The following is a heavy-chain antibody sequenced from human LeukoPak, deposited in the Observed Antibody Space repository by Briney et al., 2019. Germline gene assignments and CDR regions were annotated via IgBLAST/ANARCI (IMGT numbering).Heavy chain of an antibody. CDR1: GGSISSYY. CDR2: IYYSGST. D-gene: IGHD3-22*01. V-gene: IGHV4-59*01. Sequence: SETLSLTCTVSGGSISSYYWSWIRQPPGKGLEWIGYIYYSGSTNYNPSLKSRVTISVDTSKNQFSLKLSSVTAADTTVYYCARDLLDYDSSAYYYPNAFHIWAQGTMVTVSS. CDR3: ARDLLDYDSSAYYYPNAFHI. J-gene: IGHJ3*02.